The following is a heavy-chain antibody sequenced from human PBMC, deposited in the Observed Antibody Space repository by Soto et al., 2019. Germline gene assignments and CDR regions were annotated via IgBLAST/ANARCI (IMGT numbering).Heavy chain of an antibody. D-gene: IGHD1-26*01. J-gene: IGHJ4*02. V-gene: IGHV4-39*01. Sequence: SETLSLTCTVSGGSISSSSNYWGWIRQPPGKGLEWIGNIHNNGRTHYNPTLKNRVTISVDTSKGHFSLNLTAVTAAETAVYYCTRVSGPDEKPNDFWGQGILVTVSS. CDR3: TRVSGPDEKPNDF. CDR2: IHNNGRT. CDR1: GGSISSSSNY.